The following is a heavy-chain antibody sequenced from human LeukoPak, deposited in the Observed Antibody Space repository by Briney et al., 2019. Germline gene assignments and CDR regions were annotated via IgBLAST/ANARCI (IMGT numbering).Heavy chain of an antibody. CDR1: GFTFTNYV. CDR3: GRVEVSSVSRARFDY. Sequence: GGSLRLSCAASGFTFTNYVVNWVRQAPGKGLDWVSAISGDGSFIYYAESVKGRFTISRDNSKGTVSLQMNSLRAEDTAIYYYGRVEVSSVSRARFDYWGPGTLVTVSS. CDR2: ISGDGSFI. V-gene: IGHV3-23*01. J-gene: IGHJ4*02. D-gene: IGHD2-21*01.